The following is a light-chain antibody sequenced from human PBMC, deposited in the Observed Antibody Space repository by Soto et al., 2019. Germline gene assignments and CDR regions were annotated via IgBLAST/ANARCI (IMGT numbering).Light chain of an antibody. CDR1: QSLLHSNGYNY. CDR3: MQTQQSPRVT. CDR2: LGS. Sequence: DIVMTQSPLSLPVTPGEPASISCRSSQSLLHSNGYNYLDWYLQKPGQSPQLLIYLGSNRASGVPDRFSGSGSGTDFTLKISRMEAEDVGVYYCMQTQQSPRVTFGPGTKVDIK. V-gene: IGKV2-28*01. J-gene: IGKJ3*01.